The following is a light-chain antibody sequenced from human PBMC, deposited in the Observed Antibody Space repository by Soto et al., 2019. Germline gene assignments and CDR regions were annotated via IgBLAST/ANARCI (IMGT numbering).Light chain of an antibody. CDR1: QSLSRW. CDR3: QQYQTLWT. J-gene: IGKJ1*01. CDR2: DDS. Sequence: DIQMTQSPSTLSASVGDRVTITCRASQSLSRWLAWYQQKPGKAPKLLIYDDSSLESGVPSRFSGSASGTEFTLTISGLQPDDFATYYCQQYQTLWTFGQGTKVDIK. V-gene: IGKV1-5*01.